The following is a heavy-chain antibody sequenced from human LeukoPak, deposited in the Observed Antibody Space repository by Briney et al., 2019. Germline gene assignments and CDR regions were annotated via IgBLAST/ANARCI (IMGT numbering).Heavy chain of an antibody. CDR1: GVSISTSSYH. Sequence: PSETLSLTCTVSGVSISTSSYHWGWIRQAPGKGLEWIGTIYYSGSTYYNPSLKSRLTMSVDTSKNHFSLRLSSVTAADTAVYYCARPRVGSSSWSSFDYWGQGTLVTVSS. V-gene: IGHV4-39*01. D-gene: IGHD6-6*01. J-gene: IGHJ4*02. CDR3: ARPRVGSSSWSSFDY. CDR2: IYYSGST.